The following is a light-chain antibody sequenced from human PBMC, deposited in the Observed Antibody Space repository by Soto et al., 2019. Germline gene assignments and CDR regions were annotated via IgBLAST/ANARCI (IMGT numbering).Light chain of an antibody. CDR3: QQYHSYWT. V-gene: IGKV1-5*01. J-gene: IGKJ1*01. CDR2: DAS. Sequence: DFQMTQSPSTLSASVGEKITITCRASQNIRSRLAWFQQKPGKAPKLLIYDASSLEIGVPQRFSGSGSGTEFTLTISSLQTDDFSTYYCQQYHSYWTFGQGTKVDIK. CDR1: QNIRSR.